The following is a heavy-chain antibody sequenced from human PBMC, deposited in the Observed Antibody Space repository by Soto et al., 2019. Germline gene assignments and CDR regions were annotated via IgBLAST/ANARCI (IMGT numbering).Heavy chain of an antibody. J-gene: IGHJ4*02. CDR3: AREHSSSWRFDY. V-gene: IGHV1-8*02. Sequence: ASVKVSCKASGYTFRTYDINWVRQATGQGLEWMGWTNPNSGNTGYAQKFQGRVTMTRNTSISTAYMELSSLRSEDTAVYYCAREHSSSWRFDYWGQGTLVTVSS. CDR1: GYTFRTYD. CDR2: TNPNSGNT. D-gene: IGHD6-13*01.